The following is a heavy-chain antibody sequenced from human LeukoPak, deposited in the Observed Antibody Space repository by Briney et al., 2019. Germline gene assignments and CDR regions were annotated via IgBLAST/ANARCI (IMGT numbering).Heavy chain of an antibody. Sequence: ASVKVSCKASGGTFSCYAISWVRQAPGQGLEWMGGIIPIFGTANYAQKFQGRVTITTDESTSTAYMELSSLRSEDTAVYYCARRYCSSTSCYKGDAGAFDIWGQGTMVTVSS. J-gene: IGHJ3*02. CDR3: ARRYCSSTSCYKGDAGAFDI. CDR2: IIPIFGTA. V-gene: IGHV1-69*05. D-gene: IGHD2-2*02. CDR1: GGTFSCYA.